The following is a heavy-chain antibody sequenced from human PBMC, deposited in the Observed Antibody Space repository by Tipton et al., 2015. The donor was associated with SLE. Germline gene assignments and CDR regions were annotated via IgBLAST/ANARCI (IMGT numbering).Heavy chain of an antibody. Sequence: TLSLTCALYGGSFSGYYWNWIRQPPGKGLEWIGEINHRGSTNNNPSLKSRVTISVDTSKNQFSLKLSSVTAADTAVYYCARAPGLERSFYYYYYMGVWDKGTTVTAPS. D-gene: IGHD1-1*01. J-gene: IGHJ6*03. V-gene: IGHV4-34*01. CDR3: ARAPGLERSFYYYYYMGV. CDR1: GGSFSGYY. CDR2: INHRGST.